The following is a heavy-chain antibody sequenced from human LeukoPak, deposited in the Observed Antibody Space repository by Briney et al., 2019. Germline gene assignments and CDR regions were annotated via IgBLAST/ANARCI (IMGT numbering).Heavy chain of an antibody. J-gene: IGHJ4*02. CDR2: INHSGST. D-gene: IGHD3-10*01. V-gene: IGHV4-34*01. CDR1: GGSFSGYY. CDR3: ARGGYGSGSYGY. Sequence: PSETLSLTCAVYGGSFSGYYWSWIRQPPGKGLEWIGEINHSGSTNYNPSLKSRVTISVDTCKNQFSLKLSSVTAADTAVYYCARGGYGSGSYGYWGQGTLVTVSS.